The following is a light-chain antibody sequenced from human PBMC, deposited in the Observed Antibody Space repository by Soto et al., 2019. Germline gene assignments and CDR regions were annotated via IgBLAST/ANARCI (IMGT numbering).Light chain of an antibody. J-gene: IGKJ1*01. V-gene: IGKV1-5*03. Sequence: DIQMTQSPSTLSGSVGDRVTITCRASQTISSWLAWYQQKPGKAPKLPIYKASTLKSGVPSRFSGSGSGTEFTLTISSLQPDDFATYYCQQYNSYWTFGQGTKVDI. CDR3: QQYNSYWT. CDR2: KAS. CDR1: QTISSW.